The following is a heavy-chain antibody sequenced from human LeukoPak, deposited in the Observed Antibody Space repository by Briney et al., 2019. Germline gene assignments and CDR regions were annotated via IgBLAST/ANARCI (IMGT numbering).Heavy chain of an antibody. CDR2: ISGSGGST. CDR3: AKSLIASWDNHYYHRPFDY. Sequence: PGGSLRLSCAASGFTFSSYAMSWVRQAPGKGLEWVSAISGSGGSTYYADSVKGRFTISRDNSKNTLYLQMNSLRAEDTAVYYCAKSLIASWDNHYYHRPFDYWGQGALVTVSS. CDR1: GFTFSSYA. D-gene: IGHD3-22*01. V-gene: IGHV3-23*01. J-gene: IGHJ4*02.